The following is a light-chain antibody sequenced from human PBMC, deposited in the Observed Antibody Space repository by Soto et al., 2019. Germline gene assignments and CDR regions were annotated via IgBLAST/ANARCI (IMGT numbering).Light chain of an antibody. CDR1: PDIRTC. Sequence: DIQMTQSPSTLAGSVGDRVTITCRARPDIRTCGNWYQQKPGKAPKLLIYAASALRSGAPSRFSSSGSATDFTLTISSVQPEDCATYYCQLSHSTPLMFGQGSKV. CDR2: AAS. CDR3: QLSHSTPLM. J-gene: IGKJ1*01. V-gene: IGKV1-39*01.